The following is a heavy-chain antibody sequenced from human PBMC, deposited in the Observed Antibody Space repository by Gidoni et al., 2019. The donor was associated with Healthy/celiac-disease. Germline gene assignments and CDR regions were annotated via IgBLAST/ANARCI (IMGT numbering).Heavy chain of an antibody. CDR2: ISSSSSTI. V-gene: IGHV3-48*04. Sequence: EVQLVESGGGLVQPGGSLRLSCAASGFTFSSYSMTWVRQAPGKGRECVSYISSSSSTIYYADSVKGRFTISRDNAKNSLYLQMNSLRAEDTAVYYCAREKGPSSGWSIDGVQYYFDYWGQGTLVTVSS. D-gene: IGHD6-19*01. CDR3: AREKGPSSGWSIDGVQYYFDY. CDR1: GFTFSSYS. J-gene: IGHJ4*02.